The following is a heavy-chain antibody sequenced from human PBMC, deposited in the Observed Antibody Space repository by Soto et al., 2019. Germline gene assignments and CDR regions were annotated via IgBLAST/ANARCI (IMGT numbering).Heavy chain of an antibody. Sequence: SETLSLTCTVSGGSISSGGYYWSWIRQHPGKGLEWIGYIYYSGSTYYNPSLKSRVTISVDTSKNQFSLKLSSVTAADTAVYYCARVIVEKYNWFDPWGQGTLVTVSS. CDR2: IYYSGST. D-gene: IGHD1-26*01. CDR1: GGSISSGGYY. CDR3: ARVIVEKYNWFDP. V-gene: IGHV4-31*03. J-gene: IGHJ5*02.